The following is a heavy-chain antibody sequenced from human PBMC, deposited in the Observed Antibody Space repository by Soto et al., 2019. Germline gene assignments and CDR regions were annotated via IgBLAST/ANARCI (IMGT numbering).Heavy chain of an antibody. CDR2: ISNSGRTI. J-gene: IGHJ2*01. V-gene: IGHV3-11*01. Sequence: QVQLVESGGGLVKPGGSLRLSCAASGFTFSDYYITWIRQAPGKGLEWVSYISNSGRTIYYADSVKGRFTISRDNAKNXLXLXXNSLRAEDTAVYYCARQYYDFWGGSSKSPHYYFDLWGRGTLVTVSS. CDR1: GFTFSDYY. CDR3: ARQYYDFWGGSSKSPHYYFDL. D-gene: IGHD3-3*01.